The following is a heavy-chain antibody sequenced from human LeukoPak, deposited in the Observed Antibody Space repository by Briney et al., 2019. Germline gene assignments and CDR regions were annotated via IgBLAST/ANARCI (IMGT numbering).Heavy chain of an antibody. V-gene: IGHV5-10-1*01. D-gene: IGHD3-10*01. CDR1: GYSFPSYW. CDR2: IDPSDSYT. Sequence: GESLKISCKGSGYSFPSYWITWVRQMPGKGLEWMGKIDPSDSYTNYSPSFQGHVSISADQSISTAYLHWSSLRASDTAIYYCATTYFTTVRGVHGMDVWGQGTTVTVSS. J-gene: IGHJ6*02. CDR3: ATTYFTTVRGVHGMDV.